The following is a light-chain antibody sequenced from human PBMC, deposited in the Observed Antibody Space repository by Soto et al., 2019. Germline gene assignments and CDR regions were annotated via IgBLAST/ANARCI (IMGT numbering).Light chain of an antibody. CDR2: EVN. CDR1: SSNVGSYKL. CDR3: CSSGGSPTYV. Sequence: QSVLTQPASVSGSPGQSITISCTGTSSNVGSYKLVSWYQQHPGKAPKLMIFEVNKRPSGVSNRFSGSKSGNTASLTISGLKVEEEPASYCCSSGGSPTYVFGTGTKVTV. J-gene: IGLJ1*01. V-gene: IGLV2-23*02.